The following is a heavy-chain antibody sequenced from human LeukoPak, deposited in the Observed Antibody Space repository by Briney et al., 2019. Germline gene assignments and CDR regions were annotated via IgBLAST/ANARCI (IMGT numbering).Heavy chain of an antibody. CDR3: ARVSNWFWFDP. Sequence: SETLSLTCTVSGGSISSYYWGWIRQPPGKGLEWIGSIYYSGSTYYNPSLKSRVTISVDTSKNQFSLKLSSVTAADTAVYYCARVSNWFWFDPWGQGTLVTVSS. V-gene: IGHV4-39*07. J-gene: IGHJ5*02. CDR1: GGSISSYY. CDR2: IYYSGST. D-gene: IGHD3-10*01.